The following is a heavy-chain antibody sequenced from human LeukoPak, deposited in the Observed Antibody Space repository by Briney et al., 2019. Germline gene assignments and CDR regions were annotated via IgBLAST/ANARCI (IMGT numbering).Heavy chain of an antibody. CDR1: GYSISRGYY. J-gene: IGHJ5*02. D-gene: IGHD2-8*01. Sequence: SETLSLTCDVSGYSISRGYYWGWIRQPPGKGLEWIGSIYHSESTYYNPSLKTRVTISIDTSKNQFALKLRSVTAADTAVYYCARNSVLTMYPISEEGWFDPWGQGTLVTVSS. CDR3: ARNSVLTMYPISEEGWFDP. CDR2: IYHSEST. V-gene: IGHV4-38-2*01.